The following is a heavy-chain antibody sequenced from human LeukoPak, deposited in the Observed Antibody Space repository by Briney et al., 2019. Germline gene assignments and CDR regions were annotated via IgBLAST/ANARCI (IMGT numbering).Heavy chain of an antibody. CDR3: ARIPLYFMEPFDY. CDR2: ISHRGRT. Sequence: SETLSLTCAVYGGSVSGYYWSWIRQPPGKGLEWIGEISHRGRTHYNPSLKGRVTMSVDTSKNQFALEVDSVTAADTAVYYCARIPLYFMEPFDYWGQGILVTVSS. J-gene: IGHJ4*02. V-gene: IGHV4-34*01. D-gene: IGHD3-3*01. CDR1: GGSVSGYY.